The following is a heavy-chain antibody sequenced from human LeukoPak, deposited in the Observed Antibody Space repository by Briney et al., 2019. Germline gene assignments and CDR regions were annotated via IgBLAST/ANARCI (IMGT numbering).Heavy chain of an antibody. Sequence: PGGSLRLSCAASGFTFSDYYMSWIRQAPGKGLEWVSYISSSSSYTNYADSVKGRFTISRDNAKSSLYLQMNSLRAEDTAVYYCARVGRMRIAVAGARAFDIWGQGTMVTVSS. CDR3: ARVGRMRIAVAGARAFDI. D-gene: IGHD6-19*01. J-gene: IGHJ3*02. CDR1: GFTFSDYY. V-gene: IGHV3-11*06. CDR2: ISSSSSYT.